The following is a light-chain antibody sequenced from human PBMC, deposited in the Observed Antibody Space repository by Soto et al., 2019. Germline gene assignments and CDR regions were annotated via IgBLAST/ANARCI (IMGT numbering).Light chain of an antibody. CDR3: SSYTSTITVL. CDR1: SSDVGASKY. V-gene: IGLV2-14*01. J-gene: IGLJ2*01. Sequence: QSVLTQPASVSGSPGQSITISCTGTSSDVGASKYVSWYQQHPGKAPKLMIYEVSNRPSGVSNRFSGSKSGNTASLTISGIQADDEADYYCSSYTSTITVLFGGGTKLTVL. CDR2: EVS.